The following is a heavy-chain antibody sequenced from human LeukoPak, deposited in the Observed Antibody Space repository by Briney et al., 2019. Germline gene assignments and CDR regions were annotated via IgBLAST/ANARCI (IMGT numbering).Heavy chain of an antibody. CDR2: IYYSGST. J-gene: IGHJ3*02. Sequence: SETLSLTCTVSGGSISSYYWSWIRQPPGKGLEWIGYIYYSGSTNYNPSLKSRVTISVDTSKNQFPLKLSSVTAADTAVYYCARYYDFWSGYYTGIGAFDIWGQGTMVTVSS. CDR1: GGSISSYY. CDR3: ARYYDFWSGYYTGIGAFDI. V-gene: IGHV4-59*01. D-gene: IGHD3-3*01.